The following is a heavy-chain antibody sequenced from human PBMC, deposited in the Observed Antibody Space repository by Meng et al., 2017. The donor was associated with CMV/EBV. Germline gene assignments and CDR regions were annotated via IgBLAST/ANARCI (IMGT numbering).Heavy chain of an antibody. D-gene: IGHD3-3*01. V-gene: IGHV3-30*04. CDR3: ASFDFWSGSSSGFDY. CDR1: GFTFSSYA. J-gene: IGHJ4*02. Sequence: GESLKISCAASGFTFSSYAMHWVRQAPGKGLEWVAVISYDGSNKYYADSVKGRFTISRDNAKNSLYLQMNSLRAEDTAVYYCASFDFWSGSSSGFDYWGQGTLVTVSS. CDR2: ISYDGSNK.